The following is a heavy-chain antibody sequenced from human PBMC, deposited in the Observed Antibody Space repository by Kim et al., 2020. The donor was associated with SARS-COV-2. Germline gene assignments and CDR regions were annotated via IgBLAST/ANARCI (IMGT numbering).Heavy chain of an antibody. Sequence: GGSLRLSCAASGFTFSSYDMHWVRQATGKGLEWVSAIGTAGDTYYPGSVKGRFTISRENAKNSLYLQMNSLRAGDTAVYYCARDRGAGVWDVWGQGTTVTVSS. CDR1: GFTFSSYD. CDR2: IGTAGDT. D-gene: IGHD3-10*01. J-gene: IGHJ6*02. V-gene: IGHV3-13*01. CDR3: ARDRGAGVWDV.